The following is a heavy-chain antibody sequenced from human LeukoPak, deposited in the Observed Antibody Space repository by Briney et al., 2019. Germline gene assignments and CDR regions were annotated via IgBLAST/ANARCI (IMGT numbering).Heavy chain of an antibody. Sequence: GGSLRLSCGASGFTFSAYAMNWVRQAPGKEMEWVSSITGTTGNTYVAESVKGRFTISRDNSRNTLYLQMNSLRAEDTAVYYCAKDLKRYYYDSSGNDYWGQGTLVTVSS. CDR3: AKDLKRYYYDSSGNDY. CDR2: ITGTTGNT. D-gene: IGHD3-22*01. V-gene: IGHV3-23*01. CDR1: GFTFSAYA. J-gene: IGHJ4*02.